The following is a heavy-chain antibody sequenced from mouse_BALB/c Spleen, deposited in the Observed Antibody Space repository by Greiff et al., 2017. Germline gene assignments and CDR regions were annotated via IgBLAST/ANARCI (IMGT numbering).Heavy chain of an antibody. CDR2: ISNGGGST. Sequence: EVQLVESGGGLVQPGGSLKLSCAASGFTFSSYTMSWVRQTPEKRLEWVAYISNGGGSTYYPDTVKGRFTISRDNAKNTLYLQMSSLKSEDTAMYYCARIRYDEGAMDYWGQGTSVTVSS. D-gene: IGHD2-14*01. J-gene: IGHJ4*01. CDR3: ARIRYDEGAMDY. V-gene: IGHV5-12-2*01. CDR1: GFTFSSYT.